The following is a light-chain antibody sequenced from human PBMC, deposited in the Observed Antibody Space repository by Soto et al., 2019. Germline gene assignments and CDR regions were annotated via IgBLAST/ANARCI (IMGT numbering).Light chain of an antibody. CDR2: DNS. CDR1: SSNIGSNS. J-gene: IGLJ2*01. V-gene: IGLV1-51*01. Sequence: QAVVTQPPSVSAAPGQKVTISCSGSSSNIGSNSVSWYRQLPGTAPKLLIYDNSNRPSGIPDRFSGSKSGTSATLGITGLQTGDEADYCCATWDSSLSAVVFGGGTKLTVL. CDR3: ATWDSSLSAVV.